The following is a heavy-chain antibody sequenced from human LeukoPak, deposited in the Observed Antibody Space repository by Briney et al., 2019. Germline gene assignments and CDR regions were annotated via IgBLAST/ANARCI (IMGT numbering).Heavy chain of an antibody. CDR3: ARGRILLWFGELSWFDP. D-gene: IGHD3-10*01. CDR1: GYTFTSYY. V-gene: IGHV1-46*01. CDR2: INPSGGST. Sequence: ASVKVSCKASGYTFTSYYMHWVRQAPGQGLEWMGIINPSGGSTNYAQKLQGRVTMTTDTSTSTAYMELRSLRSDDTAVYYCARGRILLWFGELSWFDPWGQGTLVTVSS. J-gene: IGHJ5*02.